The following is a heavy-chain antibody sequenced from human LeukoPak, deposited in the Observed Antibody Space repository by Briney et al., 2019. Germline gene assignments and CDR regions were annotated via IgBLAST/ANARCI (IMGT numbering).Heavy chain of an antibody. CDR1: GFSFSSYA. Sequence: GGSLRLSCAASGFSFSSYAMSWVRQAPGKGLEWVSAISGSGGATYYADSVKGRFTISRDNSKNTLYLQMNSLRVEDTAVYYCAKVGATLYYFDHWGQGSLVTVSS. V-gene: IGHV3-23*01. J-gene: IGHJ4*02. CDR2: ISGSGGAT. CDR3: AKVGATLYYFDH. D-gene: IGHD1-26*01.